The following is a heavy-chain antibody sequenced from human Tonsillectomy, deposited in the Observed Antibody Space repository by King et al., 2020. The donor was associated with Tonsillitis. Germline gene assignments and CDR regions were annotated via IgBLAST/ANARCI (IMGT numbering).Heavy chain of an antibody. J-gene: IGHJ4*02. Sequence: QLQESGPGLVKPSETLSLTCTVSGGSISSYYWSWIRQPPGKGLEWIGYNYYSGSTNYNPSLKSRVTISVDTSKNQLSLKLRSVTAADTAVYYCARADYDSALLDYWGQGTLVTVSS. V-gene: IGHV4-59*01. D-gene: IGHD3-22*01. CDR2: NYYSGST. CDR1: GGSISSYY. CDR3: ARADYDSALLDY.